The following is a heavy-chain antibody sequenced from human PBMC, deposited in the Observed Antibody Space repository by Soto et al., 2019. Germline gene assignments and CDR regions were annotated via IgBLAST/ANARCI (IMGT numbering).Heavy chain of an antibody. CDR1: GDSFSTYW. D-gene: IGHD3-16*01. V-gene: IGHV5-51*01. CDR2: IFPADSET. Sequence: ESLKMSFKAAGDSFSTYWIAWVRQMPGKGLEWMGSIFPADSETRYSPSFQGQVTISADRSMSTAYLQWDNLKASDTAMYYCARQGVGSYWGQGTQVTVSS. CDR3: ARQGVGSY. J-gene: IGHJ4*02.